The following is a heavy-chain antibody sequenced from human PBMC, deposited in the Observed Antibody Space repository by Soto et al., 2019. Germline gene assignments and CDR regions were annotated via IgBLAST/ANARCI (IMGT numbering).Heavy chain of an antibody. CDR2: INPIFGTA. CDR1: GGTFSSYA. V-gene: IGHV1-69*12. Sequence: QVQLVQSGAEVKKPGSSVKVSCKASGGTFSSYAISWVRQAPGQGREWMGGINPIFGTANYAKKFQGRVKITADESTTTAYMELSSWRSENTALYYGTRDGVGWAPLNYYFGMDVWGQGTTVTVSS. D-gene: IGHD1-26*01. J-gene: IGHJ6*02. CDR3: TRDGVGWAPLNYYFGMDV.